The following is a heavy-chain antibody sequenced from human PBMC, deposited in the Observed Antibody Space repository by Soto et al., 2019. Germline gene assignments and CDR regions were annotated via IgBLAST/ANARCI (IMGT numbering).Heavy chain of an antibody. CDR1: GFNFKNYG. V-gene: IGHV3-21*01. Sequence: GGSLRLSCEVSGFNFKNYGINWVRQSPGNGLEWVSSVSKSDYTYYSDSVKGRFTISRDNAKNSVSLQMNNLRAEDTAVYYCERGALRFLEWLPNYYYYYRMDVWGQGITVTVSS. J-gene: IGHJ6*02. D-gene: IGHD3-3*01. CDR2: VSKSDYT. CDR3: ERGALRFLEWLPNYYYYYRMDV.